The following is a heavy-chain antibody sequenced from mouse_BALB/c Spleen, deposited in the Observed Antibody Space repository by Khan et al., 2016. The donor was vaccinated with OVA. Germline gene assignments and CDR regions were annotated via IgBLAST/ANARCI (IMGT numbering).Heavy chain of an antibody. CDR2: ISGDSNTV. Sequence: EVELVESGGGLVQPGGSRKLSCAASGFTFNSYGMHWVRQAPEKGLEWVAYISGDSNTVYYTDTVKGRFTISRANPKNTLFLQMTSLMSEDTAMYYCATSYFYGYDFDYWGPGTTLTVS. D-gene: IGHD1-1*01. CDR1: GFTFNSYG. J-gene: IGHJ2*01. CDR3: ATSYFYGYDFDY. V-gene: IGHV5-17*02.